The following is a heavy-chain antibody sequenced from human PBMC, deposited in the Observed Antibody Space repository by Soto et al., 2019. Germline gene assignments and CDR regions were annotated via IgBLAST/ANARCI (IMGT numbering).Heavy chain of an antibody. V-gene: IGHV5-51*01. CDR3: ARQVHPAWFDP. Sequence: GESLKISCKGSGYSFTSYWIGWVRQMPGKGLEWMGIIYPGDSDTRYSPAFQGQVTIPPDKSISTAYQQWSSRKASDTAMYYCARQVHPAWFDPWGQGTLVTVSS. D-gene: IGHD1-1*01. CDR1: GYSFTSYW. J-gene: IGHJ5*02. CDR2: IYPGDSDT.